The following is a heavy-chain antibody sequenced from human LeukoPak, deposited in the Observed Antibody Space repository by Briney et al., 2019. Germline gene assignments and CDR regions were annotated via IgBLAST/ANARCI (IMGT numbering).Heavy chain of an antibody. CDR3: AKDTDLYDYVSHRGGFDY. J-gene: IGHJ4*02. Sequence: SETLSLTCAVYGGSFSGYYWSWIRQPPGKGLEWIGEINHSGSTNYNPSLKSRVTISVDTSKNQFSLKLSSVTAADTAVYYCAKDTDLYDYVSHRGGFDYWGQGTLVTVSS. CDR2: INHSGST. CDR1: GGSFSGYY. D-gene: IGHD3-16*01. V-gene: IGHV4-34*01.